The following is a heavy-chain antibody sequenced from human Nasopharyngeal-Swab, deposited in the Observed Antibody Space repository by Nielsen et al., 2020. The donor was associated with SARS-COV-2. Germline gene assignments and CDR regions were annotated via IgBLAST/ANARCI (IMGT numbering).Heavy chain of an antibody. CDR2: SYSGNGNT. J-gene: IGHJ6*03. V-gene: IGHV1-69*06. Sequence: WVRQAPGQGFEWMVGSYSGNGNTGYAQKFQGRVTITADKSTSTAYMELSSLRSEDTAVYYCATQDGYNYYYYYMDVWGKGTTVTVSS. CDR3: ATQDGYNYYYYYMDV. D-gene: IGHD5-24*01.